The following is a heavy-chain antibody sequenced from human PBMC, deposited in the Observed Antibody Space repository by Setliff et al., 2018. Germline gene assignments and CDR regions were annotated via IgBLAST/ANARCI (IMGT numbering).Heavy chain of an antibody. D-gene: IGHD3-10*01. CDR2: ISSSSSYI. Sequence: NPGGSLRLSCVASGFTFTSYSMHWVRQVPGKGLEWVSSISSSSSYIYYADSGKGRFTISRDNAKNLLYLQMNSLRAEDTAVYYCARERTYYYGSASYSDLDHWGQGTLVTVSS. CDR1: GFTFTSYS. V-gene: IGHV3-21*01. J-gene: IGHJ4*02. CDR3: ARERTYYYGSASYSDLDH.